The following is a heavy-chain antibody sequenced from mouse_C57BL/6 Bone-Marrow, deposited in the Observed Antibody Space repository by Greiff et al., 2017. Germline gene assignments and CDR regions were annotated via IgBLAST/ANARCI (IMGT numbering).Heavy chain of an antibody. CDR1: GYTFTSYW. Sequence: VQLQQPGAELVRPGSSVKLSCKASGYTFTSYWMDWVKQRPGQGLEWIGNIYPSDSETHYNQKFKDKATLTVDKSSSTAYMQLSSLTSEDSAVYYCARDGSSFYAMDYWGQGTSVTVSS. J-gene: IGHJ4*01. CDR2: IYPSDSET. V-gene: IGHV1-61*01. D-gene: IGHD1-1*01. CDR3: ARDGSSFYAMDY.